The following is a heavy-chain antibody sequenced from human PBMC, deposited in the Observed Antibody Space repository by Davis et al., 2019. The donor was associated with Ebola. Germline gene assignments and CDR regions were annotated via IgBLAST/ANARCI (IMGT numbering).Heavy chain of an antibody. D-gene: IGHD2-21*01. CDR2: IDRSDTYT. CDR1: GYSFTSYW. V-gene: IGHV5-10-1*01. J-gene: IGHJ5*02. Sequence: GESLKISCKCSGYSFTSYWISWLRQMPGKGLEWMGRIDRSDTYTNYSPSFKGNVTISADKSLSTAYLQWSSLKASDTAMYYCARVCDIRGDNIICPVNWFDPWGQGTLVTVSS. CDR3: ARVCDIRGDNIICPVNWFDP.